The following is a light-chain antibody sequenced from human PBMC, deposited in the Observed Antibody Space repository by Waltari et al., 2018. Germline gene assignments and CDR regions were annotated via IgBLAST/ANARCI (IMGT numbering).Light chain of an antibody. CDR1: RSDVGDYNF. Sequence: QAALTQPASVSGSPGQSITISCTGPRSDVGDYNFVSWYQQHPGKAPQLIIAHVNSRPSGVSNRFSGSKSGNTASLTISELQAEDGADYYCSSYTTSNTLWVFGGGTKLTVL. V-gene: IGLV2-14*03. CDR2: HVN. CDR3: SSYTTSNTLWV. J-gene: IGLJ3*02.